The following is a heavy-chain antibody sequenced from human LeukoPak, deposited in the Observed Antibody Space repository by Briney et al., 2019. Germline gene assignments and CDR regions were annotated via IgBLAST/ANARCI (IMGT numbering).Heavy chain of an antibody. D-gene: IGHD6-13*01. J-gene: IGHJ4*02. CDR1: GYTFTSYG. CDR2: ISAYNGNT. V-gene: IGHV1-18*01. Sequence: ASVKVSCKASGYTFTSYGISWVRQAPGQGLEWMGWISAYNGNTNYAQKLQGRVTMTTDTSTSTAYTELRSLRSDDTAVYYCARAGIAAGLYYFDYWGQGTLVTVSS. CDR3: ARAGIAAGLYYFDY.